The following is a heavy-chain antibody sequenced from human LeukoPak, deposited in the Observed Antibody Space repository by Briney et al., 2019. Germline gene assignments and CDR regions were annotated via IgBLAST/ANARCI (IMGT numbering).Heavy chain of an antibody. Sequence: SETLSLXCTVSGGSISSYYWSWIRQSPGKGLEWIGYIYYSGSTNYNPSLKSRVTISVDTSKNQFSLKLSSVTAADTAVYYCARVGASSDAFDIWGQGTMVTVSS. V-gene: IGHV4-59*01. CDR3: ARVGASSDAFDI. J-gene: IGHJ3*02. CDR2: IYYSGST. D-gene: IGHD3-3*01. CDR1: GGSISSYY.